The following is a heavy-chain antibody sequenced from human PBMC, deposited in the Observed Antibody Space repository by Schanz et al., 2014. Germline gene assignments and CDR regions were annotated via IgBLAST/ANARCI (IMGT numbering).Heavy chain of an antibody. CDR1: TFTFDHYA. CDR3: AKGRFGELSAFDI. D-gene: IGHD3-10*01. V-gene: IGHV3-23*05. J-gene: IGHJ3*02. Sequence: EVQLLESGGGLVQPGGSLRLSCSASTFTFDHYAMTWVRQAPGKGLEWVAAVSSRSDEIKYADSVRGRFTISRDNSRSTMYLQMYSLRAEDTAVYYCAKGRFGELSAFDIWGQGTMVTVSS. CDR2: VSSRSDEI.